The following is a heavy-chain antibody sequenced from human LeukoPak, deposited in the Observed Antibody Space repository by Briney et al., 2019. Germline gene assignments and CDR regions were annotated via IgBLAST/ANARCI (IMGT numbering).Heavy chain of an antibody. J-gene: IGHJ4*02. CDR2: ISPNGVIT. CDR3: AKDRVGATLYFDY. Sequence: PGGSLRLSCAASGFTFSSHGMNWVRQAPGKGLEWVSGISPNGVITYYADSVKGRFTISRDNSKGTVYLQMNSLRPEDTAIYYCAKDRVGATLYFDYWGQGTLVTVSS. V-gene: IGHV3-23*01. CDR1: GFTFSSHG. D-gene: IGHD1-26*01.